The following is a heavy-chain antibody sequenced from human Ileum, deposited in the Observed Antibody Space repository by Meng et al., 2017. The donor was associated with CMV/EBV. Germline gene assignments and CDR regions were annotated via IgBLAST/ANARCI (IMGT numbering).Heavy chain of an antibody. J-gene: IGHJ1*01. Sequence: QGQLVRVGAERKKPGASVKVSCKVSGSSLSELAIHGVRQSPGKGLEWMGGCDPEVGKTIYAQNFQGRVTMTEDTSTDTGYMELSSLRSDDTAVYYCTTNSDILTGYPTGFFQHWGQGTLVTVSS. V-gene: IGHV1-24*01. D-gene: IGHD3-9*01. CDR2: CDPEVGKT. CDR1: GSSLSELA. CDR3: TTNSDILTGYPTGFFQH.